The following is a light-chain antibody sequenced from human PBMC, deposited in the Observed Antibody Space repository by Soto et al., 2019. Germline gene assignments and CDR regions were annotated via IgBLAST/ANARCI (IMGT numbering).Light chain of an antibody. CDR2: DVS. J-gene: IGLJ1*01. CDR1: SSDVGGYNY. V-gene: IGLV2-14*03. Sequence: QSVLTQPASVSGSPGQSITISCTGTSSDVGGYNYGSWYQQHPGKAPQLMIYDVSNRPSGVSNRFSGSKSGNTASLTISGLQAEDEADYYCSSYTTSSTLYYVFGTGTKLTVL. CDR3: SSYTTSSTLYYV.